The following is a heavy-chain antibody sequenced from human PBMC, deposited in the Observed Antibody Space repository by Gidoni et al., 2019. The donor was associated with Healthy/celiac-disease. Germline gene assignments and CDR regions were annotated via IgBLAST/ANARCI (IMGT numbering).Heavy chain of an antibody. CDR3: ARTHYGEEYFQH. V-gene: IGHV3-33*01. CDR2: IWYDGSNK. CDR1: GFTFSSYG. Sequence: QVQLVESGGGVVQPGRSLRLSCAASGFTFSSYGMHWVRQAPGKGLEWVAVIWYDGSNKYYADSVKGRFTISRDNSKNTLYLQMNSLRAEDTAVYYCARTHYGEEYFQHWGQGTLVTVSS. D-gene: IGHD4-17*01. J-gene: IGHJ1*01.